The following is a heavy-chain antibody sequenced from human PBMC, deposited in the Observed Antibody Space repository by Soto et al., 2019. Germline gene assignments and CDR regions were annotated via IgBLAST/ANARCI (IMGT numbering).Heavy chain of an antibody. D-gene: IGHD3-10*01. V-gene: IGHV4-30-2*01. CDR3: ARARHYYGSANNWFDP. CDR2: IYHSGST. CDR1: GGSISSGGYS. J-gene: IGHJ5*02. Sequence: PSETLSLTCAVSGGSISSGGYSWSWIRQPPGKGLEWIGYIYHSGSTYYNPSLKSRVTISVDRSKNQFSLKLSSVTAADTAVYYCARARHYYGSANNWFDPWGQGTLVTVSS.